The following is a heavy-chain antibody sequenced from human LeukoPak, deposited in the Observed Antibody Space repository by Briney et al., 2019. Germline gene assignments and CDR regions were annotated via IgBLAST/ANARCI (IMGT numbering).Heavy chain of an antibody. D-gene: IGHD5-12*01. J-gene: IGHJ3*02. Sequence: GGSLRLSCAASGFTFSSYAMHWVRQAPGKGLEWVAVISYDGSNKFYADFVKDRFTISRDNSKNTLYLQMNSLGAEDTAVYYCARVLATRAYDAFDIWGQGTMVTVSS. CDR1: GFTFSSYA. CDR2: ISYDGSNK. CDR3: ARVLATRAYDAFDI. V-gene: IGHV3-30-3*01.